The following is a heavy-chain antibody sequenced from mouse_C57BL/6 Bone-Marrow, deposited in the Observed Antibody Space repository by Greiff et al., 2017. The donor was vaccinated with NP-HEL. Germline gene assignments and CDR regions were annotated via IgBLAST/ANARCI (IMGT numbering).Heavy chain of an antibody. J-gene: IGHJ1*03. CDR1: GYTFTSYW. D-gene: IGHD2-1*01. Sequence: QVHVKQSGAELVKPGASVKLSCKASGYTFTSYWMHWVKQRPGQGLGWIGMIYPYSGSTNYNEKFKSKATLTVDKSSSTAYMQLSSLTSEDSAVYYCARWGLYGNYWYFDVWGTGTTVTVS. CDR3: ARWGLYGNYWYFDV. CDR2: IYPYSGST. V-gene: IGHV1-64*01.